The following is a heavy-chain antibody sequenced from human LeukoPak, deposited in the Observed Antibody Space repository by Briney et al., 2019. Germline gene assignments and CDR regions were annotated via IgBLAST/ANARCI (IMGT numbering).Heavy chain of an antibody. CDR1: GGSISSGDHY. CDR2: IYYSGST. Sequence: PSETLSLTCTNLGGSISSGDHYWSWIRQHPGKGLEWIGYIYYSGSTHYNPSLKSRVSMSADTSKNQFSLKLSSVTAADTAVYYCARLGRGIAAAGVFDYWGQGTLVTVSS. V-gene: IGHV4-31*03. J-gene: IGHJ4*02. CDR3: ARLGRGIAAAGVFDY. D-gene: IGHD6-25*01.